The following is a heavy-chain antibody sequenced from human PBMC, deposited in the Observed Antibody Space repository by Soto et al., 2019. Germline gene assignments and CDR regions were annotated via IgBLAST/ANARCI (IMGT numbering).Heavy chain of an antibody. V-gene: IGHV4-59*01. D-gene: IGHD3-3*01. CDR3: ARVPSYAIFGVDRTYCFDY. J-gene: IGHJ4*02. CDR1: GGSISSYY. Sequence: SETLSLTCTVSGGSISSYYWSWIRQPPGKGLEWIGYIYYSGSTNYNPSLKSRVTISVDTSKNQFSLKLSSVTAADTAVYYCARVPSYAIFGVDRTYCFDYWGQGTLVTSPQ. CDR2: IYYSGST.